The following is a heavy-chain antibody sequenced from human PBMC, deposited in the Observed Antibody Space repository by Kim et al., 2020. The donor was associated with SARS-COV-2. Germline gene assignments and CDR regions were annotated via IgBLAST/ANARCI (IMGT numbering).Heavy chain of an antibody. J-gene: IGHJ4*02. Sequence: SETLSLTCAVYGGSFSGYYWSWIRQPPGKGLEWIGEINHSGSTNYNPSLKSRVTISVDTSKNQFSLKLISVTAADTAVYYCARGTSYYDILTGAAYYFDYWGQGTLVTVSS. CDR1: GGSFSGYY. V-gene: IGHV4-34*01. D-gene: IGHD3-9*01. CDR3: ARGTSYYDILTGAAYYFDY. CDR2: INHSGST.